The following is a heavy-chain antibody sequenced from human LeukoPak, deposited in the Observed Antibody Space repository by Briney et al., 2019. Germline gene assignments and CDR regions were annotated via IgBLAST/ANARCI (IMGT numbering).Heavy chain of an antibody. J-gene: IGHJ6*04. D-gene: IGHD6-19*01. CDR1: GGSISSYY. CDR2: IYYSGST. CDR3: ARVFSSVWYGSPGMDV. Sequence: PSETLSLTCTVSGGSISSYYWSWIRQPPGKGLEWIGYIYYSGSTNYNPSLKSRVTISVDTSKNQFSLKLSSVTAADTAVYYCARVFSSVWYGSPGMDVWGKGTTVTVSS. V-gene: IGHV4-59*01.